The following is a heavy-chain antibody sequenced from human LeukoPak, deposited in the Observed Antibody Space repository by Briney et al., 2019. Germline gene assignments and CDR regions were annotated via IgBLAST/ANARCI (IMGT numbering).Heavy chain of an antibody. V-gene: IGHV3-53*01. D-gene: IGHD3-22*01. CDR2: IYSGGST. CDR1: GFTVTSNY. CDR3: ARDPPDSSGYHYWYFDL. J-gene: IGHJ2*01. Sequence: PGGSLRLSCAASGFTVTSNYMSWVRQAPGKGLEWVSVIYSGGSTYYADSVKGRFTISRDNSKNTLYPQMNSLRAEDTAVYYCARDPPDSSGYHYWYFDLWGRGTLVTVSS.